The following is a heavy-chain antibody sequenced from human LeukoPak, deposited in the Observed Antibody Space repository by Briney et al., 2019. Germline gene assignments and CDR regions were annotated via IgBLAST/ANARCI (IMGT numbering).Heavy chain of an antibody. V-gene: IGHV3-13*01. Sequence: PGGSLRLSCAASGFTFSSYDMHWVRQATGKGLEWVSAIGTAGDTYYPGSVKGRFTISRENAKNSLYLQMNSLRAGDTAVYYCARDGRSRRGFDYWGQGTLVTVSS. CDR1: GFTFSSYD. CDR3: ARDGRSRRGFDY. D-gene: IGHD3-10*01. CDR2: IGTAGDT. J-gene: IGHJ4*02.